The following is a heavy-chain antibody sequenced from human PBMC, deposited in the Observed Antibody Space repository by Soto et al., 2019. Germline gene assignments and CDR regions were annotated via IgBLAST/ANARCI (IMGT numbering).Heavy chain of an antibody. V-gene: IGHV1-46*01. D-gene: IGHD4-17*01. CDR3: ARATVTDY. Sequence: ASVVSCKASGYTFTSYYMHWVRQAPGQGLEWMGIINPSGGSTSYAQKFQGRVTMTRDTSTSTVYMELSSLRSEDTAVYYCARATVTDYWGQGTLVTVSS. CDR1: GYTFTSYY. J-gene: IGHJ4*02. CDR2: INPSGGST.